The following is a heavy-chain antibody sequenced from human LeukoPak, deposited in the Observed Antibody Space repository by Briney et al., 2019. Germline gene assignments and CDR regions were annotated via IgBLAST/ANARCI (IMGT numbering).Heavy chain of an antibody. V-gene: IGHV3-9*01. CDR1: GFTFDDYA. CDR3: AKDSGVHCSSTSCYATFDY. J-gene: IGHJ4*02. Sequence: GRSLRLSCAASGFTFDDYAMHWVRQAPGKGLEWVSGISWNSGSIGYADSVKGRFTISRDNAKNSLYLQMNSLRAEDTALYYCAKDSGVHCSSTSCYATFDYWGQGTLVTVSS. D-gene: IGHD2-2*01. CDR2: ISWNSGSI.